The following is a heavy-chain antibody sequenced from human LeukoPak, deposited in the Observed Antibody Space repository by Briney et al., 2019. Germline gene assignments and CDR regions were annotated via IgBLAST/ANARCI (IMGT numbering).Heavy chain of an antibody. CDR2: ISYDGSNK. Sequence: PGGSLRLSCAPSGFTFSSYDMHWVRQVPGEGLEWVAVISYDGSNKYYADSVKGRFTISRDNSKNTLFLQMNSLRAEDTAVYYCAKSEEDGGSDAFDIWGQGTMVTVSS. CDR1: GFTFSSYD. V-gene: IGHV3-30*18. D-gene: IGHD5-24*01. CDR3: AKSEEDGGSDAFDI. J-gene: IGHJ3*02.